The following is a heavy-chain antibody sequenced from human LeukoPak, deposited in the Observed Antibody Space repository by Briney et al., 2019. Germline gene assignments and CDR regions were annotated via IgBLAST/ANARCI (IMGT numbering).Heavy chain of an antibody. V-gene: IGHV1-18*01. CDR1: GYTFTSYG. CDR2: ISAYNGNT. Sequence: ASVKVSCKASGYTFTSYGISWVRQAPGQGLEWMGWISAYNGNTNYAQKLQGRVTMTTDTSTSTAYMELRSLRSDDTAVYYCARGLEALSKYYDIWSGYLSTLTPKYYYYMDVWGKGTTVTVSS. D-gene: IGHD3-3*01. CDR3: ARGLEALSKYYDIWSGYLSTLTPKYYYYMDV. J-gene: IGHJ6*03.